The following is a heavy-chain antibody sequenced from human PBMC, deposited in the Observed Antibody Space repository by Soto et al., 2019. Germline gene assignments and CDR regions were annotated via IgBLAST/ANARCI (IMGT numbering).Heavy chain of an antibody. D-gene: IGHD5-18*01. CDR2: LYNTGST. CDR1: GASISRYY. Sequence: SETLSLTCTVSGASISRYYWSWIRQSPGKGLEWIGYLYNTGSTIYNPSLKSRVTISVDTSKNQFSLKMNSVTAADTAVYYCARDNGYSYGYNLDHWGQGTLVTVSS. J-gene: IGHJ4*02. CDR3: ARDNGYSYGYNLDH. V-gene: IGHV4-59*01.